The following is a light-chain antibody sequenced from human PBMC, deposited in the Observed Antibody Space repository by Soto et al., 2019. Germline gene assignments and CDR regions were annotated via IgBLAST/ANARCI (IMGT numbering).Light chain of an antibody. V-gene: IGKV1-5*01. CDR2: DAS. J-gene: IGKJ1*01. CDR1: QSISRW. Sequence: DIQMTHSPSTLSASVVYIVTITFRSSQSISRWLAWYQQKPGKAPELLIHDASRLKSGVPSRFSGSGSGTEFTLTISSLQPDDSAIYYCQQYDSYSSFGQGTKVDIK. CDR3: QQYDSYSS.